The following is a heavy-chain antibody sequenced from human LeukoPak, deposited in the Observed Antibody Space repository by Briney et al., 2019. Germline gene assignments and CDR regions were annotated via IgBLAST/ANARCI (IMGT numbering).Heavy chain of an antibody. CDR1: GFTFSSCW. D-gene: IGHD3-10*01. J-gene: IGHJ4*02. Sequence: PGGSLRLSCVGSGFTFSSCWMSWVRQAPGKGLEWVANINQDGSVKNYVDSVKGRFTISRDNAKNSLYLQMNSLRAEDTAVYYCARDLPDGTRGLFDYWGQGTLVTVSS. V-gene: IGHV3-7*01. CDR2: INQDGSVK. CDR3: ARDLPDGTRGLFDY.